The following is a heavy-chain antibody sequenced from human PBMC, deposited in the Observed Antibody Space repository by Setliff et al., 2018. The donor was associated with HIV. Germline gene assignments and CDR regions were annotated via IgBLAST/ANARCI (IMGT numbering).Heavy chain of an antibody. J-gene: IGHJ6*03. CDR2: VYYSGST. CDR1: GDPISTYC. Sequence: SETLSLTCTVSGDPISTYCWSWVRKTPGKGLEWIGYVYYSGSTSYSPSLRGRVTMSMDPSKNQFSLKLSSVTAADAAIYYCARGNYDTSDYYTNFYYYCMDVWGKGTAVTVSS. D-gene: IGHD3-22*01. CDR3: ARGNYDTSDYYTNFYYYCMDV. V-gene: IGHV4-59*01.